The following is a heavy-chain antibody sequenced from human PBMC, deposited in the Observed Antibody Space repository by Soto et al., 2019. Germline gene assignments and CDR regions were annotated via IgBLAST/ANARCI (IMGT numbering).Heavy chain of an antibody. CDR2: IIPILGIA. CDR1: GGTFSSYT. D-gene: IGHD1-26*01. V-gene: IGHV1-69*08. Sequence: QVQLVQSGAEVKKPGSSVKVSCKASGGTFSSYTISWVRQAPGQGLEWMGRIIPILGIANYAQKFQGRVTITADKSTSTAYMELSSLRSEDTAVYYCARDMGSGALDIWGQGTMVTVSS. CDR3: ARDMGSGALDI. J-gene: IGHJ3*02.